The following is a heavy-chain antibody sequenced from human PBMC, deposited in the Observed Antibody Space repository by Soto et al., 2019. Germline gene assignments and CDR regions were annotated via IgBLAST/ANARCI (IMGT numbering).Heavy chain of an antibody. CDR2: IIPIFGTA. CDR1: GGTFSSYA. J-gene: IGHJ4*02. V-gene: IGHV1-69*06. CDR3: ARDKGAEYYDSSGYYPNFDY. Sequence: ASVKVSCKASGGTFSSYAISWVRQAPGQGLEWMGGIIPIFGTANYAQKFQGRVTITADKSTSTAYMELSSLRSEDTAVYYCARDKGAEYYDSSGYYPNFDYWGQGTLVTVSS. D-gene: IGHD3-22*01.